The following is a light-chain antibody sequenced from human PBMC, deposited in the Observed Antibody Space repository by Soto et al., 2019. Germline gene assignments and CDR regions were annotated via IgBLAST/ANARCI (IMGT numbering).Light chain of an antibody. V-gene: IGLV8-61*01. CDR2: STN. Sequence: QTVVIQESSLSVSPGGTVTLTCGLRSAPISTTYYPAWYQQTPGQAPRTLIYSTNTRSSGVPDRFSGSIRGNKAALTITGAQAEDEAEYHCVLYMGSGAYLFGPGTKV. J-gene: IGLJ1*01. CDR3: VLYMGSGAYL. CDR1: SAPISTTYY.